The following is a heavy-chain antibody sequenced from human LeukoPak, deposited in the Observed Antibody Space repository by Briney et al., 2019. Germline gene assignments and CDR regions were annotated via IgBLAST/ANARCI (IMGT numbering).Heavy chain of an antibody. D-gene: IGHD3-3*01. J-gene: IGHJ6*03. CDR3: ARDSIFGVVYYYYYYMDV. CDR2: INPNSGGT. Sequence: GASVRVPCKPSVYTFTAYHMHWVRQAPGQGLEWMGWINPNSGGTNYAQKFQGRVTMTRDTSISTAYMELSRLRSDDTAVYYCARDSIFGVVYYYYYYMDVWGKGTTVTVSS. V-gene: IGHV1-2*02. CDR1: VYTFTAYH.